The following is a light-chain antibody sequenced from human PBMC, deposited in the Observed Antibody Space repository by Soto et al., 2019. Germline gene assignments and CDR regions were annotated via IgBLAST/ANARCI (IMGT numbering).Light chain of an antibody. CDR1: QSISSW. Sequence: DIQMTQSPSTLSASVGDRVTITCRASQSISSWLAWYQKKPGKAPKLLIYTASSLESGVPSRFSGSGYGTEFTLTISSLQPDDFATYYCQHQTFGQGTKVEIK. V-gene: IGKV1-5*03. CDR2: TAS. J-gene: IGKJ1*01. CDR3: QHQT.